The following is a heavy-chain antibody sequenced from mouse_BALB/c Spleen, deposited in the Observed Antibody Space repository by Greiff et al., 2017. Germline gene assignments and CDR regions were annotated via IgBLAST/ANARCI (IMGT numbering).Heavy chain of an antibody. J-gene: IGHJ1*01. V-gene: IGHV1-12*01. Sequence: LQQSGAELVRSGASVKMSCKASGYTFTSYNMHWVKQTPGQGLEWIGYNYPGNGGTNYNQKCKGKATLTADTSSSTAYMQISSLTSEDSAVYFCAREEDYGGGPHWYFDVWGEGTTVTVSS. CDR1: GYTFTSYN. CDR3: AREEDYGGGPHWYFDV. CDR2: NYPGNGGT. D-gene: IGHD1-1*02.